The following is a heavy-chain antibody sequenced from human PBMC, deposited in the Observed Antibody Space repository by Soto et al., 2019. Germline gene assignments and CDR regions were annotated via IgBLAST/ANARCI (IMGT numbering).Heavy chain of an antibody. V-gene: IGHV3-33*01. D-gene: IGHD5-12*01. Sequence: QVQLVESGGGVVQPGRSLRLSCAASGFTFSSYGMHWVRQAPGKGLEWVAVIWYDGSNKYYADSVKGRFTISRDNSKNTLYLQMNSLRAEDTAVYYCARGLDSGYDYGGVGAFDIWGQGTMVTVSS. CDR1: GFTFSSYG. J-gene: IGHJ3*02. CDR2: IWYDGSNK. CDR3: ARGLDSGYDYGGVGAFDI.